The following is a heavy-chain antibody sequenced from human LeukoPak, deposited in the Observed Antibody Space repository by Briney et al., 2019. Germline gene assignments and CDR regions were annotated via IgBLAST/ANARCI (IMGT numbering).Heavy chain of an antibody. D-gene: IGHD3-10*01. CDR2: ISYDGSNK. CDR3: ARVRLPIWFGELFPNGDYYYGMDV. V-gene: IGHV3-30-3*01. Sequence: GRSLRLSCAASGFTLNDYAMHWVRQAPGKGLEWVAVISYDGSNKYGADSVKGRFTISRDNSKNTLYLQMNSLRAEDKAVYYCARVRLPIWFGELFPNGDYYYGMDVWGQGTTVTVSS. CDR1: GFTLNDYA. J-gene: IGHJ6*02.